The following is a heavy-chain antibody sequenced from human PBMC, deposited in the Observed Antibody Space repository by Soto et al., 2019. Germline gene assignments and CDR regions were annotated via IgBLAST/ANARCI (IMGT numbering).Heavy chain of an antibody. D-gene: IGHD5-18*01. Sequence: PSETLSLTCTVSGGSISSGDYYWSWIRQPPGKGLEWIGYIYYSGSTYYNPSLKSRVTISVDTSKNQFSLKLSPVTAADTAVYYCARGYSYGYWFDPWGQGTLVTVSS. CDR2: IYYSGST. CDR3: ARGYSYGYWFDP. V-gene: IGHV4-30-4*01. J-gene: IGHJ5*02. CDR1: GGSISSGDYY.